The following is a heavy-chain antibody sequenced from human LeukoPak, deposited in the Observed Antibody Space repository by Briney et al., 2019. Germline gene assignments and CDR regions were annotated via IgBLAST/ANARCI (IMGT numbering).Heavy chain of an antibody. CDR3: ARVGRACSSTSCSYYYYYYMDV. Sequence: SVKVSCKASGGTFSSYAISWVRQAPGQGLEWMEGIIPIFGTANYAQKFQGRVTITADESTSTAYMELSSLRSEDTAVYYCARVGRACSSTSCSYYYYYYMDVWGKGTTVTVSS. V-gene: IGHV1-69*13. D-gene: IGHD2-2*01. CDR1: GGTFSSYA. CDR2: IIPIFGTA. J-gene: IGHJ6*03.